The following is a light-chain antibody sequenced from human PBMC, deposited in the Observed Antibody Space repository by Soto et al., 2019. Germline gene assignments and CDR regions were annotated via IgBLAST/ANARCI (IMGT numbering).Light chain of an antibody. CDR2: DAS. CDR1: QSISTW. J-gene: IGKJ2*01. CDR3: QQCNTPLNT. Sequence: DIQMTQSPSTLSASVGDRVTITCRASQSISTWLAWYQQKPGKAPKLLIYDASTLESGVPSRFSGSGSGTEFTLTINSLQPDVFATYHCQQCNTPLNTFGQGTKLEI. V-gene: IGKV1-5*01.